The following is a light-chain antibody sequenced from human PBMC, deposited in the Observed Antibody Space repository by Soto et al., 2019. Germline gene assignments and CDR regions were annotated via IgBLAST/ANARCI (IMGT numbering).Light chain of an antibody. Sequence: EILMTRSPSTLAVSAGERATLSCRASQSVRRKLAWYQQKPGQAPRLLIYGASSRATGIPDRFSGSGSGTDFTLTISRLEPEDFAVYYCQQYGSSPPVTFGGGTKVDIK. J-gene: IGKJ4*01. CDR3: QQYGSSPPVT. CDR1: QSVRRK. V-gene: IGKV3-20*01. CDR2: GAS.